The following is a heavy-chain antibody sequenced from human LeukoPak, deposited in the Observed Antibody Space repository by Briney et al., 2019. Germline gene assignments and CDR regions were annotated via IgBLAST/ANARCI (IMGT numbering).Heavy chain of an antibody. D-gene: IGHD5-24*01. CDR3: ARDEMATSYPYYYYGMDV. J-gene: IGHJ6*02. CDR2: ISPGGGTT. CDR1: GFAFGSEA. V-gene: IGHV3-23*01. Sequence: GGSLRLSCAVSGFAFGSEAMSWVRQSPARGLEWVASISPGGGTTYYADYVKGRFTISRDNSNNTLYLQMNSLRAEDTAVYYCARDEMATSYPYYYYGMDVWGQGTTVTVSS.